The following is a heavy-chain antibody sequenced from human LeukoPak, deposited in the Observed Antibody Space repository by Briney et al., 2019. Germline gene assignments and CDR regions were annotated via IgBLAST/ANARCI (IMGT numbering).Heavy chain of an antibody. CDR1: GGTFSSYA. CDR2: IIPIFGTA. D-gene: IGHD3-16*02. J-gene: IGHJ6*03. CDR3: ARTRDSVWGSYRLNYYYMDV. Sequence: GASVKVSCKASGGTFSSYAISWVRQAPGQGLEWMGGIIPIFGTANYAQKFQGRVTITTDESTSTAYMELSSLRSEDTAVYYCARTRDSVWGSYRLNYYYMDVWGKGTTVTVSS. V-gene: IGHV1-69*05.